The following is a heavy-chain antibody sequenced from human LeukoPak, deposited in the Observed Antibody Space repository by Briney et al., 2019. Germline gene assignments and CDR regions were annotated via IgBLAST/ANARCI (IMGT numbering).Heavy chain of an antibody. D-gene: IGHD3-10*01. Sequence: SETLSLTCSVSGGSVTTTYYWRWIRQPPGGGLEWIASLYHSGNSNYNPSLKSRVTMSVDTSKNQFSLQLTSMTAADTAIYYCTRHQTNFYGSGAPFDPWGQRTLVTVSS. V-gene: IGHV4-39*01. CDR2: LYHSGNS. CDR3: TRHQTNFYGSGAPFDP. CDR1: GGSVTTTYY. J-gene: IGHJ5*02.